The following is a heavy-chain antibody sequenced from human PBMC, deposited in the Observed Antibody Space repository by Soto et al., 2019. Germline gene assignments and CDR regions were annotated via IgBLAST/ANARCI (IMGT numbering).Heavy chain of an antibody. D-gene: IGHD1-26*01. CDR2: IYHSGST. CDR1: SGSISSSNW. V-gene: IGHV4-4*02. CDR3: ARDLVSRXHYYYMDV. Sequence: PSETLSLTCAVSSGSISSSNWWSWVRQPPGKGLEWIGEIYHSGSTNYNPSLKSRVTISVDKSKNQFSLKLSSVTAADTAVYYCARDLVSRXHYYYMDVWGKGTTVTVSS. J-gene: IGHJ6*03.